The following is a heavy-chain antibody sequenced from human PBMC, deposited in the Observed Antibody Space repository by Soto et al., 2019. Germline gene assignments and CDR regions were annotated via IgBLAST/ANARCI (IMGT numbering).Heavy chain of an antibody. V-gene: IGHV4-39*01. D-gene: IGHD4-17*01. Sequence: SETLSLTCTVSGGSISSSSYYWGWIRQPPGKGLEWIGSIYYSGSTYYNPSLKSRVTISVDTSKNQFSLKLSSVTAADTAVYYCATTWDGDPPGGFDYWGQGTLVTVS. CDR3: ATTWDGDPPGGFDY. CDR2: IYYSGST. CDR1: GGSISSSSYY. J-gene: IGHJ4*02.